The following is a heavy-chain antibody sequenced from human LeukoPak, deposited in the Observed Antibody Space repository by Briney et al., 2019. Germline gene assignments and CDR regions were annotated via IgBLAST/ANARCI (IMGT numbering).Heavy chain of an antibody. CDR3: ARTYYWNYDY. CDR2: IYHSGST. D-gene: IGHD1-7*01. V-gene: IGHV4-38-2*01. J-gene: IGHJ4*02. CDR1: GYSISSGYY. Sequence: SETLSLTCAVSGYSISSGYYWGWIRQPPGKGLEWIGRIYHSGSTNYNPSLKSRVTISADTSKNQFSLKLSSVTAADTAVYYCARTYYWNYDYWGQGTLVTVSS.